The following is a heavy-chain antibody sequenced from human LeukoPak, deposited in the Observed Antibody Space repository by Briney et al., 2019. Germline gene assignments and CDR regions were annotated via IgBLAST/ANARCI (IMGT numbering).Heavy chain of an antibody. V-gene: IGHV3-23*01. CDR1: GFNFSSYI. CDR3: AKDPMYYYGSGSSYYFDY. Sequence: GGSLRLSCAASGFNFSSYIMSWVRQAPGKGLEWVSSFSAGDNNTYYADSVKGRFTISRDNSKNTLYLQMNSLRAEDTAVYYCAKDPMYYYGSGSSYYFDYWGQGTLVTVSS. D-gene: IGHD3-10*01. J-gene: IGHJ4*02. CDR2: FSAGDNNT.